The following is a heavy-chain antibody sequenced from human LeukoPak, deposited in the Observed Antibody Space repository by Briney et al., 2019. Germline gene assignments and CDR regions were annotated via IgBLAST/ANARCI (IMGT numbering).Heavy chain of an antibody. Sequence: PGGSLRLSCAASGFTFSSYGMHWVRQAPGKGLEWVAVISYDGSNKYYADSVKGRFTISRDNSKITLYLQMNSLRAEDTAVYYCARSRIVVVTAIFDYWGQGTLVTVSS. V-gene: IGHV3-30*03. D-gene: IGHD2-21*02. CDR1: GFTFSSYG. CDR2: ISYDGSNK. J-gene: IGHJ4*02. CDR3: ARSRIVVVTAIFDY.